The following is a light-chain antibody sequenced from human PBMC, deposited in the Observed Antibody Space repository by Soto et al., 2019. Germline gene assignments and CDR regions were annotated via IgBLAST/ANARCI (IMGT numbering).Light chain of an antibody. CDR2: TNG. J-gene: IGLJ2*01. CDR1: SSNIGSNA. CDR3: SSFVHKNNLI. Sequence: QSVLTQPPSASGTPGQRVTISCSGSSSNIGSNAVNWYQQLPGTAPRLLIYTNGHRPSGVPDRFSGSKSGTSASLAISGLQSEDEADYYCSSFVHKNNLIFGGGTQLTVL. V-gene: IGLV1-44*01.